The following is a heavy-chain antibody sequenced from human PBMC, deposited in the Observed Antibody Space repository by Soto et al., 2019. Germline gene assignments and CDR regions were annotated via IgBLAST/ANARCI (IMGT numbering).Heavy chain of an antibody. CDR1: GGSVSSGSYY. CDR2: IYYSGST. J-gene: IGHJ3*02. CDR3: ARYCSNTSCHFGAFDI. V-gene: IGHV4-61*01. Sequence: SETLSLTCTVSGGSVSSGSYYWSWIRQPPGKGLEWIGYIYYSGSTNYNPSLKSRVTISVDTSKNQFSLKLSSVTAADTAVYYCARYCSNTSCHFGAFDIWGQGTMVTVSS. D-gene: IGHD2-2*01.